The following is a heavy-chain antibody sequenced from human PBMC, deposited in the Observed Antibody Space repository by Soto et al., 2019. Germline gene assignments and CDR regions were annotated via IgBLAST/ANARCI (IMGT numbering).Heavy chain of an antibody. Sequence: ASARVSFKTSGSTFRPYSTHSGRQAPRQSLEWMGWVNGGTGQTKYSQRSQERVTTDREASASTAYRELSSVRSEDTAVYYCARGKGMEENYYYYGMDIWG. J-gene: IGHJ6*01. CDR2: VNGGTGQT. CDR3: ARGKGMEENYYYYGMDI. CDR1: GSTFRPYS. V-gene: IGHV1-3*01. D-gene: IGHD1-1*01.